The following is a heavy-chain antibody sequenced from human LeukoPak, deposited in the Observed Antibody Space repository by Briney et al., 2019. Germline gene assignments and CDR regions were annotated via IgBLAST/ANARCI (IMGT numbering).Heavy chain of an antibody. CDR2: VYTSGST. V-gene: IGHV4-4*07. CDR1: GGSISGYY. CDR3: ARLITGTTTAFXX. J-gene: IGHJ3*01. Sequence: SETLSLTCSVSGGSISGYYWTWIRQPAGKGLEWIGRVYTSGSTHYNPSLKTRLTMSVDTSKNQFSLKLSSVTAADTAVYYCARLITGTTTAFXXWGQGTMVT. D-gene: IGHD1-7*01.